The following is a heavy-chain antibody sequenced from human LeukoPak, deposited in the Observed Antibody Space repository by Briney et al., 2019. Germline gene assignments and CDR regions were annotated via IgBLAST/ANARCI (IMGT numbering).Heavy chain of an antibody. D-gene: IGHD5-18*01. CDR1: GFTFSSYG. J-gene: IGHJ4*02. Sequence: PGRSLRLSCAASGFTFSSYGMHWVRQAPGRGLGWVAVISYDGSKKYSADSVKGRFTISKDNSKITLYLQMNGLRAEDTAVYYCAKGWIQLWLLDYWGQGTLVTVSS. V-gene: IGHV3-30*18. CDR2: ISYDGSKK. CDR3: AKGWIQLWLLDY.